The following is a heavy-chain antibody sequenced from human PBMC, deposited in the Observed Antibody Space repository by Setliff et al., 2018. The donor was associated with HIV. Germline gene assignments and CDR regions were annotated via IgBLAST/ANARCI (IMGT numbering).Heavy chain of an antibody. CDR3: ARVDPCSGGYCHQNQYYYYMDV. CDR1: GGTFNSYA. D-gene: IGHD2-15*01. CDR2: VIPRSGTA. J-gene: IGHJ6*03. V-gene: IGHV1-69*13. Sequence: SVKVSCKASGGTFNSYAITWVRQAPGQGLEWMGGVIPRSGTAYHAQKFRDRVTITADESTSTAYMELSSLRSEDTAVYYCARVDPCSGGYCHQNQYYYYMDVWGKGTAVTVSS.